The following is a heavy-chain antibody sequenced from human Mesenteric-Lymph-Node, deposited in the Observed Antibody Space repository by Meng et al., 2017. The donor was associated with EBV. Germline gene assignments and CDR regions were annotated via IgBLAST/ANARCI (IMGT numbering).Heavy chain of an antibody. V-gene: IGHV4-4*01. CDR2: IYTTGTN. CDR1: CGVVTSNEW. CDR3: ARISGEDKAMIKRWFDP. D-gene: IGHD3-16*01. Sequence: GSCGVVTSNEWWSLFRNNPVKGVEWIGEIYTTGTNNNKPSLRSRVTMSMAKSKVQLSLKMCSVTAENTAVYFCARISGEDKAMIKRWFDPWGEGAMVTVSS. J-gene: IGHJ5*02.